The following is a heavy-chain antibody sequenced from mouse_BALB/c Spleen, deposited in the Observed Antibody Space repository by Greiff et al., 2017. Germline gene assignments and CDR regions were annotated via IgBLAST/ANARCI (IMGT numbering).Heavy chain of an antibody. CDR3: ARGGNGYYYWYFDV. CDR1: GYTFTDYY. J-gene: IGHJ1*01. Sequence: VQLQQSGPELVKPGASVKMSCKASGYTFTDYYMDWVKQSHGESFEWIGRVNPYNGGTSYNQKFKGKATLTVDKSSSTAYMELNSLTSEDSAVYYCARGGNGYYYWYFDVWGAGTTVTVSS. CDR2: VNPYNGGT. V-gene: IGHV1-19*01. D-gene: IGHD2-3*01.